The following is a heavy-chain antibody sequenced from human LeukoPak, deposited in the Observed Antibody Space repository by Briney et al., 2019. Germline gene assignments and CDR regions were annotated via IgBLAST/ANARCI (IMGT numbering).Heavy chain of an antibody. Sequence: GGSLRLSCAASGFTFSSYGMHWVRQAPGKGLEWVAVISYDGSNKYYADSVKGRFTISRDNSKNTLYLQMNSLRAEDTAVYYCAKDPAAIPTQFDYWGQGTLVTVSS. CDR1: GFTFSSYG. J-gene: IGHJ4*02. V-gene: IGHV3-30*18. CDR2: ISYDGSNK. D-gene: IGHD2-2*02. CDR3: AKDPAAIPTQFDY.